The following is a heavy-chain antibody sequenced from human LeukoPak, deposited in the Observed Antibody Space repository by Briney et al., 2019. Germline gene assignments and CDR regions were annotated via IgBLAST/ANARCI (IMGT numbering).Heavy chain of an antibody. CDR2: INHSGST. CDR3: ARHTVVTRPYYYYYYMDV. J-gene: IGHJ6*03. Sequence: SETLSLTCTVYGGSFTDYYWSWIRQPPGKGLEWIGEINHSGSTNYNPSLRSRVTISVDTSKNQFSLKLNSVTAADTAVYYCARHTVVTRPYYYYYYMDVWGKGTTVTISS. V-gene: IGHV4-34*01. CDR1: GGSFTDYY. D-gene: IGHD4-23*01.